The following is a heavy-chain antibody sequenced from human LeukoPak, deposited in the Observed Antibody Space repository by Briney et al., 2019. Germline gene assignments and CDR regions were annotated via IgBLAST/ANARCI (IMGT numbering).Heavy chain of an antibody. D-gene: IGHD4-17*01. CDR3: TRDYGVLFDY. Sequence: PGGSLRLSCAASGFTFSGSAIHWVRQAPGKGLEWVGRIRSKANSYATSSAASVKGRFTISRDDSKNTAYLQMNSLKTEDTAVYYCTRDYGVLFDYWGQGTLVTVSS. CDR1: GFTFSGSA. J-gene: IGHJ4*02. CDR2: IRSKANSYAT. V-gene: IGHV3-73*01.